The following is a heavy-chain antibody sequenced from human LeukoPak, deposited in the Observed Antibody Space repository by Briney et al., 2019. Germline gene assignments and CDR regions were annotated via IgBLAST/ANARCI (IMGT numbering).Heavy chain of an antibody. CDR1: GGTFSSYA. CDR2: IIPILGIA. V-gene: IGHV1-69*04. Sequence: GASVKVSCKAPGGTFSSYAISWVRQAPGQGLEWMGRIIPILGIANYAQKFQGRVTITADKSTSTAYMELSSLRSEDTAVYYCARLRRDGYNYRPHYYYCGMDVWGQGTTVTVSS. J-gene: IGHJ6*02. CDR3: ARLRRDGYNYRPHYYYCGMDV. D-gene: IGHD5-24*01.